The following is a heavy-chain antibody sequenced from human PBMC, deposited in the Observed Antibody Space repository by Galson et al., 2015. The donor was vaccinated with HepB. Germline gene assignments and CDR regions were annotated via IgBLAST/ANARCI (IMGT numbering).Heavy chain of an antibody. J-gene: IGHJ4*02. CDR1: GFTFSSYG. V-gene: IGHV3-30*18. CDR3: AKGPLASSGYSVWATTIDY. CDR2: ISYDGSNK. D-gene: IGHD3-22*01. Sequence: SLRLSCAASGFTFSSYGMHWVRQAPGKGLEWVAVISYDGSNKYYADSVKGRFTISRDNSKNTLYLQMNSLRAEDTAVYYCAKGPLASSGYSVWATTIDYWGQGTLVTVSS.